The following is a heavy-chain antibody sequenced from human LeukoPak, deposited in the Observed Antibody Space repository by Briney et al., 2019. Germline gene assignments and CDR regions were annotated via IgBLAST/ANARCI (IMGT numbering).Heavy chain of an antibody. D-gene: IGHD3-9*01. J-gene: IGHJ3*02. CDR2: IKSKTDGGTT. V-gene: IGHV3-15*01. Sequence: KPGGSLRLSCAASGFTFSNAWMSWVRQAPGKGLEWVGRIKSKTDGGTTDYAAPVKGRFTISRDDSKNTLYLQMNSLKTEDTAVYYCTTDPGGGRYFDWPHGAFDIWGQGTMVTVSS. CDR1: GFTFSNAW. CDR3: TTDPGGGRYFDWPHGAFDI.